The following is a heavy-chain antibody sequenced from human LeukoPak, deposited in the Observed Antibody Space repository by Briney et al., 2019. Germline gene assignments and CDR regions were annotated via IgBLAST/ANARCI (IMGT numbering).Heavy chain of an antibody. V-gene: IGHV3-23*01. J-gene: IGHJ4*02. Sequence: PGGSLRLSCAASGFTFSIYAISWVRQAPGKGLEWVSGIRTGSQSTHYADSVKGRFTISRDNSKNTLYLQMNNLRAEDTAVYYCANGFDPGNWGQGTLVTVSS. CDR3: ANGFDPGN. CDR2: IRTGSQST. CDR1: GFTFSIYA. D-gene: IGHD3-9*01.